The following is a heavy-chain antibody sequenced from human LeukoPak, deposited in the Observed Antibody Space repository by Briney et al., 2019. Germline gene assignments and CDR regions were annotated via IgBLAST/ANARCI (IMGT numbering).Heavy chain of an antibody. CDR3: ARAGYSSSWRERYKYYFDY. Sequence: GGSLRLSCAASGFTFSSYTMNWVRQAPGKGLEWVSLISSGSSHIHYADSVRGRFTISRDNAKNSLYLQMKSLRAEDTAVYYYARAGYSSSWRERYKYYFDYWGQGTLVTVSS. CDR1: GFTFSSYT. V-gene: IGHV3-21*01. D-gene: IGHD6-13*01. CDR2: ISSGSSHI. J-gene: IGHJ4*02.